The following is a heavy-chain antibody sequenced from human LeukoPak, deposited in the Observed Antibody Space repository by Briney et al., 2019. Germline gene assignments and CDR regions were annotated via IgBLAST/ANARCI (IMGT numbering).Heavy chain of an antibody. D-gene: IGHD2-2*01. V-gene: IGHV1-2*02. CDR3: ARAIGYCSSTSCHYNWFDP. CDR1: GYTFTGYY. CDR2: INPNSGGT. J-gene: IGHJ5*02. Sequence: ASVKVSCKASGYTFTGYYMHWVRQAPGQGLEWMGWINPNSGGTNYAQKFQGRVTMTRDTSISTAYMELSRLRSDDTAVYYCARAIGYCSSTSCHYNWFDPWGQGTLVTVSS.